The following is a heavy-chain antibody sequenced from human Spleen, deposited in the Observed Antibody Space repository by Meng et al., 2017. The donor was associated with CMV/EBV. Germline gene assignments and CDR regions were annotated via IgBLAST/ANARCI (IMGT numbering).Heavy chain of an antibody. Sequence: SCKTSGDTFDFYAINWVRQAPGRGLEWIGGVVPILNIPTYAQRFQGRFTLTADKSTTTVYLELSSLRSDDTAVYYCARTIFGGYFDYWGLGTLVTVSS. CDR1: GDTFDFYA. V-gene: IGHV1-69*10. J-gene: IGHJ4*02. CDR3: ARTIFGGYFDY. CDR2: VVPILNIP. D-gene: IGHD3-3*01.